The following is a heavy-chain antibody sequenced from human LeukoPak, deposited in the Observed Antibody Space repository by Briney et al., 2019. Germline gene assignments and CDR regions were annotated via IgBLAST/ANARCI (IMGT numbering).Heavy chain of an antibody. V-gene: IGHV5-51*01. D-gene: IGHD3-10*02. CDR2: IYPGDSDT. J-gene: IGHJ4*02. Sequence: GEPLKIPCKGTGYTFTSYSNVWFRQLPGKALECVGIIYPGDSDTRYSPSFQGQVTISADKSISTAYLHWSSLKASDTAMYYCARPSHVHVRAVPYYFDYWGQGTLVTVSS. CDR1: GYTFTSYS. CDR3: ARPSHVHVRAVPYYFDY.